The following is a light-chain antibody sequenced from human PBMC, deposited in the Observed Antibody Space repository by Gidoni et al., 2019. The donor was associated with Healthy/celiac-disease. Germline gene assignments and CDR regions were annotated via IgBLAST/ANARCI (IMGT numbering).Light chain of an antibody. CDR1: QGISSY. J-gene: IGKJ1*01. V-gene: IGKV1-8*01. CDR3: QQYYSYPRT. CDR2: AAS. Sequence: AIRMNPSPSSLSASTGDRVTITCRASQGISSYLAWYQQKPGKAPKLLIYAASTLQSGVPSRFSGSGSGTDFTLTISCLQSEDFATYYCQQYYSYPRTFGHGTKVEIK.